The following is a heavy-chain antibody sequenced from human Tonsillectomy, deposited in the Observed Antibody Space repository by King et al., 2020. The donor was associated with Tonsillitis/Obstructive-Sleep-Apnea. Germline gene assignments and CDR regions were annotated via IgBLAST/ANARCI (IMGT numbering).Heavy chain of an antibody. CDR2: ISGSGGSI. CDR1: GFTFSSYA. V-gene: IGHV3-23*04. J-gene: IGHJ4*02. D-gene: IGHD3-22*01. Sequence: VQLVESGGGLVQPGGSLRLSCAASGFTFSSYAMSWVRQAPGKGLEWVSAISGSGGSIYYADSVKGRFTISRDNSKSTLYLQMNSLRAEDTAVYYYAKVAGSYYYDSSGYSTEGGFDCWGQGTLVTVSS. CDR3: AKVAGSYYYDSSGYSTEGGFDC.